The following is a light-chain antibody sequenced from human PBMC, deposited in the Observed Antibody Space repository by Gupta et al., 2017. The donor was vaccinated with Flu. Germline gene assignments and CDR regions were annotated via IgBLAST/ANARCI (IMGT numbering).Light chain of an antibody. CDR2: KAS. CDR1: QSISSW. J-gene: IGKJ1*01. V-gene: IGKV1-5*03. Sequence: DIQMTQSPSTLSASVGDRVTITCRASQSISSWLAWYQQKPGEAPKLLIYKASTLETGVPSRFSGSASGAEFTLTISSLQPDDFATYYCQQYDSYPPTFGQGTKVEIK. CDR3: QQYDSYPPT.